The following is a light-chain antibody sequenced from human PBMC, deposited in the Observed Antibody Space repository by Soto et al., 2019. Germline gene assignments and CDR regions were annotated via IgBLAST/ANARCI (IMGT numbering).Light chain of an antibody. CDR1: NSDVGSYNL. CDR3: CSYAGSSTQSYV. V-gene: IGLV2-23*02. CDR2: EVS. Sequence: QSVLTQPASVSGSPGQSITISCTGTNSDVGSYNLVSWYQQHPGKAPKVIIYEVSERPSGVSDRFSGSKSGNTASLMISGLQAEDEADYYCCSYAGSSTQSYVFGSGTQVTV. J-gene: IGLJ1*01.